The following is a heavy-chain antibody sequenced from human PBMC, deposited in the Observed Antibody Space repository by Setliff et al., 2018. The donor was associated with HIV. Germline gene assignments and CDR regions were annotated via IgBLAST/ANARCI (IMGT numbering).Heavy chain of an antibody. Sequence: SETLSLTCAVYGGSLSGHYWSWIRQPPGKGLEWIGEITHSGSTNYNPSLKSRVTISVEMSKKQFSLKLSSVTAADTAVYYCATSLITVPPDAFDIWGQGTMVTVSS. J-gene: IGHJ3*02. CDR2: ITHSGST. CDR3: ATSLITVPPDAFDI. CDR1: GGSLSGHY. D-gene: IGHD4-4*01. V-gene: IGHV4-34*01.